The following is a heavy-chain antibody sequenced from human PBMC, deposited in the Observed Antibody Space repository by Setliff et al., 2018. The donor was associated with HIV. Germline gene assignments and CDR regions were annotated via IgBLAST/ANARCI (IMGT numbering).Heavy chain of an antibody. CDR3: ASAYSNYEGPSHGHDAFDI. CDR1: GGTFSSYA. J-gene: IGHJ3*02. CDR2: IIPIFGTA. Sequence: SVKVSCKASGGTFSSYAISWVRQAPGQGLEWMGGIIPIFGTANYAQKFQGRVTITTDESTSTAYMGLSSLRSEDTAVYYCASAYSNYEGPSHGHDAFDIWGQGTMVTVSS. D-gene: IGHD4-4*01. V-gene: IGHV1-69*05.